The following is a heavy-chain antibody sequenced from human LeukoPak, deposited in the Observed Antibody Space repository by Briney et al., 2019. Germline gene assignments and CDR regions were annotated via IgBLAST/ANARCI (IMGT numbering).Heavy chain of an antibody. CDR2: INPNGGGT. V-gene: IGHV1-2*02. CDR1: EYTFTGYY. Sequence: ASVKVSCKASEYTFTGYYMHWVRQAPGQGLEWMGWINPNGGGTIYAQKFQGRVTMTRDTSISTAYMELSGLRSDDTAVYYCAREGCSSTSCYRSQPRYGMDVWGQGTTVTVSS. J-gene: IGHJ6*02. CDR3: AREGCSSTSCYRSQPRYGMDV. D-gene: IGHD2-2*02.